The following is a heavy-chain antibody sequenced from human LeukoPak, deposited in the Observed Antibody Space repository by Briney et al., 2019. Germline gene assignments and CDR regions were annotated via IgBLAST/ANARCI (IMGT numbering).Heavy chain of an antibody. CDR1: GGSISGYY. Sequence: SETLSLTCTVSGGSISGYYYNWIRQPPGKGLEWIGYIYYGGSTNYNPSLKSRVTISLDTSKNQFSLKLSSVTTADTAVYYCARSVVTLYWYFDLWGRGTPVTVSS. D-gene: IGHD4-23*01. CDR2: IYYGGST. CDR3: ARSVVTLYWYFDL. V-gene: IGHV4-59*01. J-gene: IGHJ2*01.